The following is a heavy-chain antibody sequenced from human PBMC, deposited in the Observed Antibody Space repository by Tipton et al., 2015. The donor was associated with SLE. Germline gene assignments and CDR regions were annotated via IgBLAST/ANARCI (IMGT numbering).Heavy chain of an antibody. Sequence: TLSLTCTVSGGSISSYYWSWIRQPPGKGLEWIGYIYYSGSTYYNPSLKSRVTISVDTSKNQFSLKLSSVTAADTAVYYCASQLAAAGTWSYWGQGTLVTVSS. CDR1: GGSISSYY. V-gene: IGHV4-59*08. J-gene: IGHJ4*02. CDR2: IYYSGST. D-gene: IGHD6-13*01. CDR3: ASQLAAAGTWSY.